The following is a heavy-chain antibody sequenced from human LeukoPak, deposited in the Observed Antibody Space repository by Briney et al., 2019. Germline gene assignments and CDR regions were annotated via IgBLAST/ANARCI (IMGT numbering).Heavy chain of an antibody. V-gene: IGHV4-59*08. CDR2: IYYSGST. D-gene: IGHD3-10*01. Sequence: SETLSLTCTVSGGSISSYYWSWIRQPPGKGLEWIGYIYYSGSTNYNPSLKSRVTISVDTSKNQFSLKVSSVTAADTAVYYCARHRNNYGSMGAYWGQGTLVPVSS. CDR3: ARHRNNYGSMGAY. CDR1: GGSISSYY. J-gene: IGHJ4*02.